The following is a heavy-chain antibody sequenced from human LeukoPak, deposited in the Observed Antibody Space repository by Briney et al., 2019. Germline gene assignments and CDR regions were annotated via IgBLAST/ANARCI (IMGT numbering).Heavy chain of an antibody. Sequence: SETLSLTCAVYGGSFSGHYWSWIRQPPGKGLEWIGEINHSGSTNYNPSLKSRVTISVDTSKDQFSLKLSSVTAADTAVYYCARGIVRGVPVTCYWGQGTLVTVSS. CDR3: ARGIVRGVPVTCY. J-gene: IGHJ4*02. CDR1: GGSFSGHY. V-gene: IGHV4-34*01. D-gene: IGHD3-10*01. CDR2: INHSGST.